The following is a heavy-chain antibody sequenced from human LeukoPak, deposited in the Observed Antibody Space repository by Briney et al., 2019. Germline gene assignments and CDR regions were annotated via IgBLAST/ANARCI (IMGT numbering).Heavy chain of an antibody. CDR2: THYSGT. J-gene: IGHJ6*02. Sequence: PSETLSLTCTVSGGSISSYYWSWIRQPPGKGLEWIGYTHYSGTNYNPSLKSRVTISVDTSKNQFSLKLSSVTAADTAVYYCARGYSEYQLLLPYYYYYGMDVWGQGTTVTVSS. CDR1: GGSISSYY. D-gene: IGHD2-2*01. V-gene: IGHV4-59*01. CDR3: ARGYSEYQLLLPYYYYYGMDV.